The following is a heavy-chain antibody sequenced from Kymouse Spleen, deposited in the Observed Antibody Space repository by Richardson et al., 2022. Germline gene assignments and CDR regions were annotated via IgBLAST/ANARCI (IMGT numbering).Heavy chain of an antibody. Sequence: EVQLVESGGGVVRPGGSLRLSCAASGFTFDDYGMSWVRQAPGKGLEWVSGINWNGGSTGYADSVKGRFTISRDNAKNSLYLQMNSLRAEDTALYYCARGYCSSTSCYGDGDFDYWGQGTLVTVSS. CDR3: ARGYCSSTSCYGDGDFDY. V-gene: IGHV3-20*d01. J-gene: IGHJ4*02. CDR2: INWNGGST. CDR1: GFTFDDYG. D-gene: IGHD2-2*02.